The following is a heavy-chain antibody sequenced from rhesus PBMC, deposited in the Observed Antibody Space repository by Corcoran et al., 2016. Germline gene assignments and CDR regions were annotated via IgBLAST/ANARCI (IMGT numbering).Heavy chain of an antibody. CDR1: GGTIISGYYY. Sequence: QVQLQESGPGVVTPSEPLYLPCAVSGGTIISGYYYCRSTPQPPGKGLEWIGGIYSNSESTNYNPSLKSRVTISKDTAKNQFSLKLSSVTATDTAVYYCAREYSYGNIDYWGQGVLVTVSS. CDR3: AREYSYGNIDY. CDR2: IYSNSEST. D-gene: IGHD5-36*01. J-gene: IGHJ4*01. V-gene: IGHV4S12*01.